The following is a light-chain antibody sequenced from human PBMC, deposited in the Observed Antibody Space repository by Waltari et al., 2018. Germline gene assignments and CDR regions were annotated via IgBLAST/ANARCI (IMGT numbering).Light chain of an antibody. CDR2: GPS. Sequence: ETVMTQSPATLSVSPGERATRSCRASQSFSSNLAWYQQKPGQAPRLLIYGPSTRATGVPARFSGSGSGTQFTLTISSLQPEDFAVYYCQQYNNWPPYTFGQGTKLEIK. CDR3: QQYNNWPPYT. CDR1: QSFSSN. J-gene: IGKJ2*01. V-gene: IGKV3-15*01.